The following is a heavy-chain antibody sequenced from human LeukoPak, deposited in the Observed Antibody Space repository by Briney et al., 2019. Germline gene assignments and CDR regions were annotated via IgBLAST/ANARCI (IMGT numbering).Heavy chain of an antibody. J-gene: IGHJ4*02. CDR2: INHSGST. D-gene: IGHD2-8*02. CDR1: GGSFSGYY. CDR3: ASQGGHTGADDY. Sequence: SETLSLTCAVYGGSFSGYYWSWIRQPPGKGLEWIGEINHSGSTNYNPSLKSRVTISVDTSKNQFSLKLSSVTAADTAVYYCASQGGHTGADDYWGQGTLVTVSS. V-gene: IGHV4-34*01.